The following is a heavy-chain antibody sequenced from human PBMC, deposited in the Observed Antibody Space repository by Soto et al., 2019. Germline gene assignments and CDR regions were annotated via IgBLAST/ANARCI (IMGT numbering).Heavy chain of an antibody. CDR3: ARGLRFLEWSNIYYYGMDV. CDR2: INHSGST. CDR1: GGSFSGYY. D-gene: IGHD3-3*01. J-gene: IGHJ6*02. Sequence: SETLSLTFAVYGGSFSGYYWNWIRQPPGKGLEWIGEINHSGSTNYNPSLKSRVTISVDTSKNQFSLRLSSVIAADTAVYYCARGLRFLEWSNIYYYGMDVWGQGTTVTVSS. V-gene: IGHV4-34*01.